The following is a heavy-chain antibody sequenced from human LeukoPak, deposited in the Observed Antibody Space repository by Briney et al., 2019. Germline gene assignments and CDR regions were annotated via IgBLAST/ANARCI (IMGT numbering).Heavy chain of an antibody. CDR1: GFPFNTYV. J-gene: IGHJ4*02. Sequence: GGSLRLSCAASGFPFNTYVMSWVRQAPGEGLEWASAINGGGSNTYYADSVKGRFTISRDNSKNMVYLQMNNLRADDTAAYYCAKSVVVITFRFDDWGQGALVTVSS. V-gene: IGHV3-23*01. CDR2: INGGGSNT. D-gene: IGHD2-15*01. CDR3: AKSVVVITFRFDD.